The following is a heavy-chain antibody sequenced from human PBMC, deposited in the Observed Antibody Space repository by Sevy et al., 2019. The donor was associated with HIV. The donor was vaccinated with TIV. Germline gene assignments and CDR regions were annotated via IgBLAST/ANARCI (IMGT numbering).Heavy chain of an antibody. V-gene: IGHV4-38-2*01. J-gene: IGHJ4*02. CDR1: GFSISSGYY. CDR3: ARSVSGFDY. D-gene: IGHD3-16*01. Sequence: SETLSLTCAVSGFSISSGYYWGWIRQPPGRGLEWIGSISHSGSTYYNPSLKGRFTISVDTSKNQFSLKLSSVTAADTAVYYCARSVSGFDYWGQGTLVTVSS. CDR2: ISHSGST.